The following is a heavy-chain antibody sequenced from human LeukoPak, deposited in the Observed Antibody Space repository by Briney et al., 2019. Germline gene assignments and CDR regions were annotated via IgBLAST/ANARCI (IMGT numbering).Heavy chain of an antibody. CDR1: GYSFTSYW. J-gene: IGHJ4*02. CDR2: IDPGDSDT. Sequence: GESPKISCKGSGYSFTSYWIGWVRQMPGKGLEWMGIIDPGDSDTRYSPSFQGQVTISADKSISTAYLQWSSLEASDTAMYYCARWEAAGTQMVTDWGQGTLVTVSS. V-gene: IGHV5-51*01. CDR3: ARWEAAGTQMVTD. D-gene: IGHD6-13*01.